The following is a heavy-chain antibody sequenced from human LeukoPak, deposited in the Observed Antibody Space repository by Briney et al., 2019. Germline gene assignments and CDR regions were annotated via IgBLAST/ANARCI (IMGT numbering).Heavy chain of an antibody. CDR1: GGTFSSYA. CDR2: INPVFGTA. Sequence: SVKVSCKASGGTFSSYAISWVRQAPGQGLEWMGGINPVFGTANYAQNFQGRVTITADESTSTVYMELTSLKSEDTAVYYCAGGGNFDFWGQGTLVTVSS. V-gene: IGHV1-69*01. CDR3: AGGGNFDF. J-gene: IGHJ4*02. D-gene: IGHD3-16*01.